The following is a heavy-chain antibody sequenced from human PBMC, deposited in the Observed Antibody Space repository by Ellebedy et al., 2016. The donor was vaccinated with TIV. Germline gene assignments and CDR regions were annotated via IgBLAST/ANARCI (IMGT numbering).Heavy chain of an antibody. CDR1: GFTFSNYW. D-gene: IGHD4-17*01. CDR2: ISSDGSTT. J-gene: IGHJ4*02. CDR3: VLGDYGLNLPGDY. Sequence: GESLKISXTASGFTFSNYWMHWVRQVPGKGLVWVSSISSDGSTTGYADSVKGRFTISRDNTKNTLYLQMNSLRSEDTAVYYCVLGDYGLNLPGDYWGQGTLVTVSS. V-gene: IGHV3-74*01.